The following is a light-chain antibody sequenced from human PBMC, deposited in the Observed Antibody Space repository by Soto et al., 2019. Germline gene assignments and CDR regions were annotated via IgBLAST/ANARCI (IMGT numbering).Light chain of an antibody. J-gene: IGKJ4*01. CDR2: GAS. V-gene: IGKV3-20*01. CDR1: QSVSDNY. CDR3: HQYGGSPRVT. Sequence: EIVLTQSPGTLSLSPGERATLSCRASQSVSDNYLAWYQQKPGQAPRLLIYGASSRATGIPDRFSGSRSRTAFSLTISRLEPYDFAVYYCHQYGGSPRVTFGGGTKVEIK.